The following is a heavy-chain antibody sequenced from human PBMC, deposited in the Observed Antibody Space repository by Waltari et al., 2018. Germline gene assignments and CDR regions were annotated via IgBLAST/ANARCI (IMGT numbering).Heavy chain of an antibody. J-gene: IGHJ6*03. CDR2: IAYDGSNK. CDR1: GFTFSSYA. CDR3: ARDREDIVVVPAAMGGYYYYYYYMDV. V-gene: IGHV3-30-3*01. D-gene: IGHD2-2*01. Sequence: QVQLVESGGGVVQPGRSLRLSCAASGFTFSSYAMHWVRQAPGKGLGGVAVIAYDGSNKYYADSVKGRFTISRDNSKNTLYLQMNSLRAEDTAVYYCARDREDIVVVPAAMGGYYYYYYYMDVWGKGTTVTVSS.